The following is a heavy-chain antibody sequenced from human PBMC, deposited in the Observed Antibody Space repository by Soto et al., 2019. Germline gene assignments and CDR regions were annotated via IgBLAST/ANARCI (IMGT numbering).Heavy chain of an antibody. D-gene: IGHD4-17*01. CDR2: ISYDGSNK. CDR3: AKDRATVTTRNYYCYGMDF. V-gene: IGHV3-30*18. CDR1: GFTFSSYG. J-gene: IGHJ6*02. Sequence: GGSLRLSCAASGFTFSSYGMHWVRQAPGKGLEWVAVISYDGSNKYYADSVKGRFTISRDNSKNTLYLQMNSLRAEDTAVYYCAKDRATVTTRNYYCYGMDFWGQGTTVTVSS.